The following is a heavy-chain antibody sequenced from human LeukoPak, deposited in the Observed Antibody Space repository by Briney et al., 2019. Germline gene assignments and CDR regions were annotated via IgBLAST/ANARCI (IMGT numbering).Heavy chain of an antibody. V-gene: IGHV3-33*01. CDR3: ARGVGATTFFFDY. Sequence: GGSLRLSCAASGFTFSSYGMPWVRQAPGKGLEWVAVIWYDGSNKYYADSVKGRFTISRDNSKNTLYLQMNSLRAEDTAVYYCARGVGATTFFFDYWGQGTLVTVSS. CDR1: GFTFSSYG. D-gene: IGHD1-26*01. CDR2: IWYDGSNK. J-gene: IGHJ4*02.